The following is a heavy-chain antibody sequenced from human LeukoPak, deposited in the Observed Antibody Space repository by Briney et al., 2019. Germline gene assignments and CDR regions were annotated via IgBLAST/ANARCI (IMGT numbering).Heavy chain of an antibody. CDR1: GFTFSNYW. CDR2: IKQDGSEK. D-gene: IGHD1-7*01. CDR3: AREDDWNYEDY. J-gene: IGHJ4*02. V-gene: IGHV3-7*01. Sequence: RGGSLRLSCAASGFTFSNYWMSWVRQAPGKGLEWVANIKQDGSEKYYVNSVKGRFTISRDNAKNSLYLQMNSLRAEDTAIYFCAREDDWNYEDYWGQGTLVTVSS.